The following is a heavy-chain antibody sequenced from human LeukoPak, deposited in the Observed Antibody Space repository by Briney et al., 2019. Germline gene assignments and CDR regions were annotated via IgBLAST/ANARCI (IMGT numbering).Heavy chain of an antibody. D-gene: IGHD4-23*01. J-gene: IGHJ4*02. V-gene: IGHV3-20*04. Sequence: GGSLRLSCAASGFTFDDYGMSWVRQTPGKGLEWVSGISWNGGSTGYADSVKGRFTISRDNAENSLYLRMNSLRAEDTALYYCARNRGGVTRYYFDYWGQGTLVTVSS. CDR3: ARNRGGVTRYYFDY. CDR1: GFTFDDYG. CDR2: ISWNGGST.